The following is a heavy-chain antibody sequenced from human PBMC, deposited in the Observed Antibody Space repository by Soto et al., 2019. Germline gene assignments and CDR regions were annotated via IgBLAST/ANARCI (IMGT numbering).Heavy chain of an antibody. D-gene: IGHD3-22*01. V-gene: IGHV5-10-1*01. CDR2: VDPSDSQT. J-gene: IGHJ4*02. CDR1: GYSFAGYW. CDR3: ARQIYDSDTGPNFQYYFDS. Sequence: GESLKISCKGSGYSFAGYWITWVRQKPGKGLEWMGRVDPSDSQTYYSPSFRGHVTISVTKSITTVFLQWSSLRASDTAMYYCARQIYDSDTGPNFQYYFDSWGQGTPVTVSS.